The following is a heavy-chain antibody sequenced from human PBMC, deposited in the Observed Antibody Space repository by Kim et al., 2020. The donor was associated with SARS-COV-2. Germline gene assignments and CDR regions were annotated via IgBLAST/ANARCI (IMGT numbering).Heavy chain of an antibody. CDR2: INWNGGST. V-gene: IGHV3-20*04. D-gene: IGHD5-12*01. CDR1: GFTFGDYG. CDR3: ARAPGYSGYDRASEFYY. J-gene: IGHJ4*02. Sequence: GGSLRLSCAASGFTFGDYGMSWVRQAPGKGLEWVSGINWNGGSTGYADSVKGRFTISRDNAKNSLYLQMNSLRAEDTALYYCARAPGYSGYDRASEFYYWGQGTLVTVSS.